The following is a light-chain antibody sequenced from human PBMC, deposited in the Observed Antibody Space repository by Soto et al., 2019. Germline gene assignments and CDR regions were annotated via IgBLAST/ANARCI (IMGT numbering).Light chain of an antibody. Sequence: EIVMTQSPATLSVSPGERATLSCRASQNVNSNLAWYQQKPGQAPRLLIYGASTRATAIPASFSGSGSGTEFTLIISSLQSEDFAVYYCQQYNNWPLTFGGGTKVDIK. CDR1: QNVNSN. J-gene: IGKJ4*01. V-gene: IGKV3-15*01. CDR3: QQYNNWPLT. CDR2: GAS.